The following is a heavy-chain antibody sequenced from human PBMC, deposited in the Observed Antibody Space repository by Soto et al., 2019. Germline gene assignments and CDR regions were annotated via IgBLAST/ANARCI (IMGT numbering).Heavy chain of an antibody. D-gene: IGHD6-25*01. V-gene: IGHV1-69*02. Sequence: SVKVSCKASGGTFSSYTISWVRHAPGQGLEWMGRIIPILGIANYAQKFQGRVTITADKSTSTAYMELSSLRSEDTAVYYCASDLGPQRHFDYWGQGTLVTVSS. CDR3: ASDLGPQRHFDY. CDR1: GGTFSSYT. J-gene: IGHJ4*02. CDR2: IIPILGIA.